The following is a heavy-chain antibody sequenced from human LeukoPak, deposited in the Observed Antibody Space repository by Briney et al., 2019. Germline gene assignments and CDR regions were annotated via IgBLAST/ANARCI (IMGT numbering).Heavy chain of an antibody. Sequence: GGSLRLFCVASGFIFSNAWMIWVRQAAGKGLEEIGRIKYKIDGGTTDYTTPVKGRFTISRDDSKNTLYLKMNSLKTEDTAVYYCTTINWRGEVDYWGQGTLVTVSS. D-gene: IGHD1-20*01. J-gene: IGHJ4*02. CDR1: GFIFSNAW. CDR3: TTINWRGEVDY. V-gene: IGHV3-15*01. CDR2: IKYKIDGGTT.